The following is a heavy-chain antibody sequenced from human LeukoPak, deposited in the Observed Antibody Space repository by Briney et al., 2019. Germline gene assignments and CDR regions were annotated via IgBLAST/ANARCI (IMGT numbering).Heavy chain of an antibody. CDR2: ITLMSGDT. D-gene: IGHD6-13*01. CDR3: AKDKTNSIWRFFDS. V-gene: IGHV1-2*02. CDR1: GYTFSDFY. Sequence: APVKVSCKASGYTFSDFYIHRVRQAPGQGLEYVELITLMSGDTYSPQRLQGRVTMTRSPSISPAYMGLSSLRSDDTAVYFFAKDKTNSIWRFFDSWGQGALVTVSS. J-gene: IGHJ4*02.